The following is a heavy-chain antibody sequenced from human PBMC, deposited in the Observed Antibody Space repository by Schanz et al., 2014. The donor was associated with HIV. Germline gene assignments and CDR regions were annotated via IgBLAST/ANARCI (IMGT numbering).Heavy chain of an antibody. Sequence: EVQLLESGGGLVQPGESLRLSCAVSGFRFSSHAMTWVRQAPGKGLEWVSGISISGETTYYADSVKGRFTISRDNSKNTLYLQMNSLRAEDTAVYYCAKRRDSGYAYFDYWGQGTLVTVSS. CDR3: AKRRDSGYAYFDY. CDR2: ISISGETT. CDR1: GFRFSSHA. J-gene: IGHJ4*02. D-gene: IGHD1-1*01. V-gene: IGHV3-23*01.